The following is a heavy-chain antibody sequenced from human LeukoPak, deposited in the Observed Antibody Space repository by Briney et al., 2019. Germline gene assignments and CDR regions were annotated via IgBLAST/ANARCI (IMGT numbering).Heavy chain of an antibody. CDR1: GGSMSSYY. D-gene: IGHD2-15*01. CDR3: ARDPYAYCSGGSCYPDAFDI. V-gene: IGHV4-59*06. J-gene: IGHJ3*02. CDR2: IYYSGST. Sequence: SETLSLTCTVSGGSMSSYYWSWIRQPPGKGLEWIGYIYYSGSTYYNPSLKSRVTISVDTSKNQFSLKLSSVTAADTAVYYCARDPYAYCSGGSCYPDAFDIWGQGTMVTVSS.